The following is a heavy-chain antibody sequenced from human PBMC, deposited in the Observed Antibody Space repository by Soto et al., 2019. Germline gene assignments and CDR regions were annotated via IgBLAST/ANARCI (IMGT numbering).Heavy chain of an antibody. Sequence: GESLKISCKASGYSFATYWIGWVRQMPGKGLEWMGIIYPGDSDTMYSPSFRGQVIISADLSSTTTYLQWSSLKASDTAMYYCARVGVAVSSSSTEKYYYYGMDVWGQGTTVTVSS. CDR1: GYSFATYW. CDR2: IYPGDSDT. V-gene: IGHV5-51*01. J-gene: IGHJ6*02. D-gene: IGHD6-6*01. CDR3: ARVGVAVSSSSTEKYYYYGMDV.